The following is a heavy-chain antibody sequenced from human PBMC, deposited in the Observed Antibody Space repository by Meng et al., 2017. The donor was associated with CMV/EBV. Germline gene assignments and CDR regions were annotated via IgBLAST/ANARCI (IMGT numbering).Heavy chain of an antibody. J-gene: IGHJ4*02. D-gene: IGHD6-13*01. CDR1: GGSFSGYY. V-gene: IGHV4-34*01. Sequence: SETLSLTCAVYGGSFSGYYWSWIRQPPGKGLEWIGEINHSGSTNYNPSLKSRVTISVDTSKNQFSLKLSSVTAADTAVYYCARESVRSWANFDYWGQGTLVTVSS. CDR3: ARESVRSWANFDY. CDR2: INHSGST.